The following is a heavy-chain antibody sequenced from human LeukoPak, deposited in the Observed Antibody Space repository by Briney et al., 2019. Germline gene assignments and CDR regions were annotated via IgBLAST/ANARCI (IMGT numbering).Heavy chain of an antibody. Sequence: SETLSLTCTVSGGSISSSSYYWGWSRQPPGKWLEWIWSTYYSGRTYYNPSLKSRVTISVDTSKNQFSLKLSSVTAADTAVYYCAAGGYSYGYEAFDIWGQRTMVTVSS. CDR2: TYYSGRT. CDR1: GGSISSSSYY. D-gene: IGHD5-18*01. V-gene: IGHV4-39*01. CDR3: AAGGYSYGYEAFDI. J-gene: IGHJ3*02.